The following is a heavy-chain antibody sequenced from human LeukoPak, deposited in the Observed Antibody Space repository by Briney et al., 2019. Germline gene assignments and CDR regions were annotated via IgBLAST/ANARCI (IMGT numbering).Heavy chain of an antibody. J-gene: IGHJ5*02. CDR3: ARRRMLGVSGGCCWFDP. CDR1: GDSISSYY. Sequence: SETLSLTCTVSGDSISSYYWSWIRQPPGKGLKWIGYIHTSGSTNYNPSLKSRVTISVDTSKNQFSLKLSSVTAADTAVYYCARRRMLGVSGGCCWFDPWGQGTLVTVSS. CDR2: IHTSGST. V-gene: IGHV4-4*09. D-gene: IGHD3-16*01.